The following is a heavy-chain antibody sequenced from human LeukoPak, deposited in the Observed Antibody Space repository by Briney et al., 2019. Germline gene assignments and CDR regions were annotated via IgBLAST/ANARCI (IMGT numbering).Heavy chain of an antibody. J-gene: IGHJ4*02. D-gene: IGHD4-23*01. CDR2: INAGNDDT. V-gene: IGHV1-3*01. CDR3: ARGDYGSNSHFDS. CDR1: GYTFISYS. Sequence: ASVKVSCKASGYTFISYSMHWVRQAPGQRLEWMGWINAGNDDTKYSQEFQGRVTITRDASASTAYMELSSLRSEDTAVCYCARGDYGSNSHFDSWGQGTLVTVSS.